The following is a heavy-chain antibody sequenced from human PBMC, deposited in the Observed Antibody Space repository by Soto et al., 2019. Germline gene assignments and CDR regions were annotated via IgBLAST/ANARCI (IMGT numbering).Heavy chain of an antibody. Sequence: GGSLRLSFAASGFTFSSYSMTWVRQAPGKGLEWVLYISSSSSTIYYADSVKGRFTISRDNAKNSLYLQINSLRDEDTAVYYCERVTYYYDSSGYYPDAFDIWGQGTMVTVSS. J-gene: IGHJ3*02. D-gene: IGHD3-22*01. CDR1: GFTFSSYS. CDR2: ISSSSSTI. V-gene: IGHV3-48*02. CDR3: ERVTYYYDSSGYYPDAFDI.